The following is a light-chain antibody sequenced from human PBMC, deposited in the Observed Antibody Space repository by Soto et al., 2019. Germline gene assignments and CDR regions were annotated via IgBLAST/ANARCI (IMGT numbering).Light chain of an antibody. CDR1: QSVSSSS. J-gene: IGKJ5*01. Sequence: EVVLTQSPGTLSLSPGERATLSCRASQSVSSSSLAWYQQRPGQAPRLLIYGASIRATDIPDRFSGSGSGTDFTLTISRLEPEDVAVYYCQQYGSSPPITFGQGTRLEI. CDR3: QQYGSSPPIT. CDR2: GAS. V-gene: IGKV3-20*01.